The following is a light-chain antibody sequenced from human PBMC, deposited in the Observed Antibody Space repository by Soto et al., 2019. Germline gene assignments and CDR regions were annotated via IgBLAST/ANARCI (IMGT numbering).Light chain of an antibody. CDR2: AAS. CDR3: QQATSFPFT. CDR1: QGISDW. J-gene: IGKJ3*01. Sequence: DIQMTQSPSSVSASVGDRVTITCRASQGISDWLAWFQQKPGKAPKLLIYAASTLQSGVPSRFSGSGSGTEFTLTITDLQPEDFATYYCQQATSFPFTFGPGAKVDIK. V-gene: IGKV1-12*01.